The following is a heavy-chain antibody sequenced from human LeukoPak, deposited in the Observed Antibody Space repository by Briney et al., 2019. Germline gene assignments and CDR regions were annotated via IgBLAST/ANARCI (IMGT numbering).Heavy chain of an antibody. V-gene: IGHV3-74*01. CDR1: GLTLSSYW. J-gene: IGHJ4*02. CDR3: VRDSNLSFDY. Sequence: GSLRLSCAASGLTLSSYWMHWVRQAPGKGLVWVSHINTDVTATTYADSVKGRFTISRDNAKNTLYLQMNSLRAEDTAVYYCVRDSNLSFDYWGQGALVTVSS. CDR2: INTDVTAT. D-gene: IGHD1-14*01.